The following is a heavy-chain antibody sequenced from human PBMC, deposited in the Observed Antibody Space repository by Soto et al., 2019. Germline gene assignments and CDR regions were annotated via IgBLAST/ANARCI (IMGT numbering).Heavy chain of an antibody. V-gene: IGHV4-34*01. CDR1: GGSFSDSY. CDR3: ATVGLQDSYHNHLEV. J-gene: IGHJ6*02. CDR2: ITHGGGT. Sequence: SETLSLTCAVYGGSFSDSYLTWIRQSPGKGLEWLGEITHGGGTKYNPSLNSRVVISVDTSKNQFSLKLNSVTVADTAVYYCATVGLQDSYHNHLEVWGQGTPVTVSS. D-gene: IGHD1-1*01.